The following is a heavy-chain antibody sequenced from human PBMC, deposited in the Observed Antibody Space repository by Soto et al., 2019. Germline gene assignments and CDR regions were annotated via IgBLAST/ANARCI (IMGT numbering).Heavy chain of an antibody. J-gene: IGHJ6*02. CDR2: ISSSGSTI. V-gene: IGHV3-48*03. CDR3: ARWITLEPGNYYGMDV. D-gene: IGHD2-2*01. Sequence: PGGSLRLSCAASGFTFSSYEMNWVRQAPGKGLEWVSYISSSGSTIYYADSVKGRFTISRDNAKNSLYLQMNSLRAEDTAVYYCARWITLEPGNYYGMDVWGQGTTVTVSS. CDR1: GFTFSSYE.